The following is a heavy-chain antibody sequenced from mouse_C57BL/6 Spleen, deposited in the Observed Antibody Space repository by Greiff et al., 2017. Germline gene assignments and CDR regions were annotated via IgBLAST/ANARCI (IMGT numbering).Heavy chain of an antibody. CDR1: GYTFTDYY. CDR3: AKGRFGNYFDY. CDR2: INPNNGGT. J-gene: IGHJ2*01. Sequence: EVQLQQSGPELVKPGASVKISCKASGYTFTDYYMNWVKQSHGKSLEWIGDINPNNGGTSYNQKFKGKATLTVDKSSSTAYMELRSLTSEDSAVYYCAKGRFGNYFDYWGQGTTLTVSS. V-gene: IGHV1-26*01.